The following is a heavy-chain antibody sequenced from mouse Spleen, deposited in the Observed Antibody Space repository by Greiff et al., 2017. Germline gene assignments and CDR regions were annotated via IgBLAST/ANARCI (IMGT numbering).Heavy chain of an antibody. CDR3: AKNFPITTATWGAMDY. Sequence: QVQLQQSGPGLVQPSQSLSITCTVSGFSLTSYGVHWVRQSPGKGLEWLGVIWRGGSTDYNAAFMSRLSITKDNSKSQVFFKMNSLQADDTAIYYCAKNFPITTATWGAMDYWGQGTSVTVSS. V-gene: IGHV2-5*01. CDR2: IWRGGST. D-gene: IGHD1-2*01. CDR1: GFSLTSYG. J-gene: IGHJ4*01.